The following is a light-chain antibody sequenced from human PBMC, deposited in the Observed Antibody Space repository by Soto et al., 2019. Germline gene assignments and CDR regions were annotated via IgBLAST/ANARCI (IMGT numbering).Light chain of an antibody. J-gene: IGKJ4*01. CDR2: GAS. CDR1: QSVSSSN. CDR3: QQYNSYSPLT. V-gene: IGKV3-20*01. Sequence: DIVLTQSPDTLSLSPGERATLSCRASQSVSSSNFAWYQQKPAQAPRLLIYGASSRATGIPDRFSGSGSGTEFTLTISSLQPDDFATYYCQQYNSYSPLTFGGGTKVDIK.